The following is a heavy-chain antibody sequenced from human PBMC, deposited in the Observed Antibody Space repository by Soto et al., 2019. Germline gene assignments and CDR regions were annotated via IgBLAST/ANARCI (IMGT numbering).Heavy chain of an antibody. CDR2: INHSGST. D-gene: IGHD3-3*01. CDR1: GGSFSGYY. CDR3: ARVRCITIFGVVMKGWFDP. Sequence: PSETLSLTCAVYGGSFSGYYWSWIRQPPGKGLEWIGEINHSGSTNYNPSLKSRVTISVDTSKNQFSLKLSSVTAADTAVYYCARVRCITIFGVVMKGWFDPWGQGTLVT. V-gene: IGHV4-34*01. J-gene: IGHJ5*02.